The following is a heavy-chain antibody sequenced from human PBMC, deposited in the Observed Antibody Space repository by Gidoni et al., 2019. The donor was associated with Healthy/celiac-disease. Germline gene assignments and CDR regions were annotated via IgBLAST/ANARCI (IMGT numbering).Heavy chain of an antibody. J-gene: IGHJ5*02. D-gene: IGHD2-15*01. Sequence: DGLEWIGSIYYSGSTYYNPSLKSRVTISVDTSKNQFSLKLSSVTAADTAVYYCAIRPGVAYAFGPWGQGTLVTVSS. V-gene: IGHV4-39*01. CDR2: IYYSGST. CDR3: AIRPGVAYAFGP.